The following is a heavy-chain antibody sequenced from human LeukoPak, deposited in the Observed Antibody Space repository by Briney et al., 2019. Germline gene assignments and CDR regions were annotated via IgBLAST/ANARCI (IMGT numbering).Heavy chain of an antibody. V-gene: IGHV3-30*18. D-gene: IGHD3-22*01. CDR2: ISYDGSNK. CDR1: GFTFSSYG. J-gene: IGHJ4*02. CDR3: AKLGGAYYDSSGYSRPREPRDY. Sequence: TGGSLRLSCAASGFTFSSYGMHWVRQAPGKGLEWVAVISYDGSNKYYADSVKGRFTISRDNSKNTLYLQMNSLRAEDTAVYYCAKLGGAYYDSSGYSRPREPRDYWGQGTLVTVSS.